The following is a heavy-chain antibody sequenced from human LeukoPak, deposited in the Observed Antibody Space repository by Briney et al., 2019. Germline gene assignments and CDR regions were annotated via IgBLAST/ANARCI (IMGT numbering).Heavy chain of an antibody. CDR3: AKFEGATIPGWFNDY. Sequence: GGSLRLSCAASEFIFSDYAMGWVRQAPGKGLEWVATIDKTTYPTFYADSVKGRFTISRDNSKNTLYLQMNSLRTEDTAVYFCAKFEGATIPGWFNDYWGQGILVTVSS. D-gene: IGHD6-19*01. V-gene: IGHV3-23*05. CDR1: EFIFSDYA. J-gene: IGHJ4*02. CDR2: IDKTTYPT.